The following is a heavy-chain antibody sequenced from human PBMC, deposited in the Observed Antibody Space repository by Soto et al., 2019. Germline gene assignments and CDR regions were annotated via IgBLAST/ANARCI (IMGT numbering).Heavy chain of an antibody. CDR1: GFTFSDYY. Sequence: PGGSLRLSSAASGFTFSDYYMSRVRQAPGKGLVWVSRIDPYGSATKYADSVKGRFIISRDNAENTMYLQMNSLRVEDTAVYYCARVLKSSGWDNDVFDIRGQGTVVTVSS. J-gene: IGHJ3*02. D-gene: IGHD6-19*01. CDR2: IDPYGSAT. V-gene: IGHV3-74*01. CDR3: ARVLKSSGWDNDVFDI.